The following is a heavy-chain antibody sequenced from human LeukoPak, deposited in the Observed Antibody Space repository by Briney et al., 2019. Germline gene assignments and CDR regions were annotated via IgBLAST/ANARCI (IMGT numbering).Heavy chain of an antibody. V-gene: IGHV3-11*01. CDR2: IDPSGTAL. Sequence: GGSLRLSCAASGFTFRDYVMSWVCQAPGKGLEWVSYIDPSGTALFYADSVKGRFTISRDNGKNSLYLQLRSLRADDTAVYYCARAAYNWNWGQGTLVTVSS. J-gene: IGHJ4*02. CDR3: ARAAYNWN. CDR1: GFTFRDYV. D-gene: IGHD1-20*01.